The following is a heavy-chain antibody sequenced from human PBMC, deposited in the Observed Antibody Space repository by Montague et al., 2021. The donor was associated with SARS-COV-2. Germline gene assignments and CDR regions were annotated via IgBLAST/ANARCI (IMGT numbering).Heavy chain of an antibody. CDR3: AKTHRYYNRNFDY. J-gene: IGHJ4*02. V-gene: IGHV3-23*03. Sequence: SLRLSCAASGFTFNSYAMSWVRQAPGKGLEWVSIIYSGGSSTYYADSVKGRFTISRDNSKNTLYLQMNSMIAEDTAVYYCAKTHRYYNRNFDYWGQGTRVTVSS. CDR2: IYSGGSST. CDR1: GFTFNSYA. D-gene: IGHD3-22*01.